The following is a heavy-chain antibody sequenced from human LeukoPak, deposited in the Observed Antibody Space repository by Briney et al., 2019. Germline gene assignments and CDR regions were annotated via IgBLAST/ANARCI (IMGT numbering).Heavy chain of an antibody. Sequence: GASVKVSCKASGYTFTSYGISWVRQAPGQGLEWMGGIIPIFGTANYAQKFQGRVTITADESTSTAYMELSSLRSEDTAVYYCARDIVGADYGGNSGWYFDLWGRGTLVTVSS. V-gene: IGHV1-69*13. J-gene: IGHJ2*01. CDR1: GYTFTSYG. D-gene: IGHD4-23*01. CDR2: IIPIFGTA. CDR3: ARDIVGADYGGNSGWYFDL.